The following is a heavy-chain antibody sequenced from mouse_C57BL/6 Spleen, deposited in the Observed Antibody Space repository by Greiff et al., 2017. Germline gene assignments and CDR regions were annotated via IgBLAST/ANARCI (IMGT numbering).Heavy chain of an antibody. V-gene: IGHV1-82*01. CDR3: ARAGGSYYFDY. Sequence: QVQLQQSGPELVKPGASVTISCKASGYAFTSSWMNWVKQRPGQGLEWIGRIYPGDGYTNYNAKFKGKATLTADTSSSTAYMQLSSLTSEDSAIYFCARAGGSYYFDYWGQGTTVTVSS. CDR1: GYAFTSSW. D-gene: IGHD1-1*02. CDR2: IYPGDGYT. J-gene: IGHJ2*01.